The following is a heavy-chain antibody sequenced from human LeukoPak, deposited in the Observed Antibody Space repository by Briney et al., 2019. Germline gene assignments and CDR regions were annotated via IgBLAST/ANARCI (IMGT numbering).Heavy chain of an antibody. CDR1: GGSISRDY. J-gene: IGHJ4*02. D-gene: IGHD6-13*01. CDR3: ARDRPGGSSLDY. V-gene: IGHV4-59*01. Sequence: SETLSLTCTVSGGSISRDYWSWIREPPGKGLEWIGYIYYTGSTNYNPSLKSRVTISVDTSKNQFSLKLSSVTAADTAVYYCARDRPGGSSLDYWGQGTLVTVSS. CDR2: IYYTGST.